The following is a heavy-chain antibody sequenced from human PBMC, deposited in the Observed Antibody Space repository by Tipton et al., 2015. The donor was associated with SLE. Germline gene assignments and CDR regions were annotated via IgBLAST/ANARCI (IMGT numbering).Heavy chain of an antibody. V-gene: IGHV3-23*01. CDR2: VSGGGDDT. J-gene: IGHJ4*02. Sequence: SLRLSCAASGFAFSSYAMTWVRQAPGKGLEWVAAVSGGGDDTYYAASVKGRLTVSRDNSRDMLFLQMDSLRAEDTGVYYCASLSAPSDYWGQGTLVIVSS. CDR3: ASLSAPSDY. CDR1: GFAFSSYA.